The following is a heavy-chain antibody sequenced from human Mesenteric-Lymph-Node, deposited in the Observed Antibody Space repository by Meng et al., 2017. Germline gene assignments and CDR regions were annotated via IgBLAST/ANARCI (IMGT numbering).Heavy chain of an antibody. CDR3: ARGLPIYSSSLSY. Sequence: VEAVQSGGEVKEPWALVKVSCKASGYNFTGYYMHWVRQAPGQGLEWMGRINPNSGGTNYAQKFQGRVTMTRDTSISTAYMELSRLRSDDTAVYYCARGLPIYSSSLSYWGQGTLVTVSS. V-gene: IGHV1-2*06. CDR2: INPNSGGT. CDR1: GYNFTGYY. J-gene: IGHJ4*02. D-gene: IGHD6-13*01.